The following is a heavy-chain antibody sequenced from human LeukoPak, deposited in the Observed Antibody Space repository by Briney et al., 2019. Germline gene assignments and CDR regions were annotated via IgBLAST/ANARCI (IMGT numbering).Heavy chain of an antibody. D-gene: IGHD3-16*01. CDR3: AKGYYDYVWGGYYFDY. Sequence: GWSLRLSCATSGFTFSRHWMSWVRQAPGKGPEWVANIKQDGRERYYVHFVKGRFTISRDNAKNSLYLQMNSLRAEDTAVYYCAKGYYDYVWGGYYFDYWGQGTLVTVSS. CDR1: GFTFSRHW. CDR2: IKQDGRER. V-gene: IGHV3-7*03. J-gene: IGHJ4*02.